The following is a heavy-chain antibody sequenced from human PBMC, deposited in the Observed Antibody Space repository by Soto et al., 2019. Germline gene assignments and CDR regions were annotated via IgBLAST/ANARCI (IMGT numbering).Heavy chain of an antibody. CDR1: GDSISSYGYY. Sequence: QVQLQESGPGLVKPSQTLSLTCTVPGDSISSYGYYWTWIRQHPGKGLAWNGDIYAGAYPYYNPSLKSRVSLLVNTSTNQFSLQLTSVTAADTAVYYCSRRHAILTGADAYDIWGQGTMVTVAS. CDR2: IYAGAYP. J-gene: IGHJ3*02. V-gene: IGHV4-31*03. D-gene: IGHD3-9*01. CDR3: SRRHAILTGADAYDI.